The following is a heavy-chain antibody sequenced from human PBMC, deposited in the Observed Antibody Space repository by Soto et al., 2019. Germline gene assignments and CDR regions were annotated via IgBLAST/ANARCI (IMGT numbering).Heavy chain of an antibody. CDR2: IIPIFGTA. Sequence: QVQLVQSGAEVKKPGSSMKVSCKASGGTFSSYAISWVRQAPGQGLEWMGGIIPIFGTADYAQKFHGRVTSPADESTSTAYMELSSLRSEDTAVYYCARGITGTVTYYYGLDVWGQGTTVTVSS. V-gene: IGHV1-69*12. J-gene: IGHJ6*02. D-gene: IGHD1-20*01. CDR1: GGTFSSYA. CDR3: ARGITGTVTYYYGLDV.